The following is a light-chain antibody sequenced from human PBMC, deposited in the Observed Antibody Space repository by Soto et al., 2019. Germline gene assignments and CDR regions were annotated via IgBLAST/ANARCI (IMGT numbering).Light chain of an antibody. Sequence: AIRMTQSPSSFSASTGDRVTITCRASQGISNYLAWYQQKPGEAPKVLIYAASTLQSGVPSRFSGSGSGTDFTLTISCLQSEDFATYYCQQYYSYPPWTFGQGTKVEIK. J-gene: IGKJ1*01. CDR3: QQYYSYPPWT. CDR1: QGISNY. V-gene: IGKV1-8*01. CDR2: AAS.